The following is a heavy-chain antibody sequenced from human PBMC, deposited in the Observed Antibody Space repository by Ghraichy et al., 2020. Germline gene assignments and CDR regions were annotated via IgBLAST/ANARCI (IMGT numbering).Heavy chain of an antibody. J-gene: IGHJ6*02. Sequence: GGSLRLSCAASGFTFNYGFHWVRQAPGKGLEWVAVLSYDESDRYYVDSVMGRFSISRDNSKNTLYLEMSSLRVEDTDVYYCAKVRAARGQYNYYGMDVWGQGTTVIVSS. CDR3: AKVRAARGQYNYYGMDV. CDR1: GFTFNYG. CDR2: LSYDESDR. D-gene: IGHD5-24*01. V-gene: IGHV3-30*18.